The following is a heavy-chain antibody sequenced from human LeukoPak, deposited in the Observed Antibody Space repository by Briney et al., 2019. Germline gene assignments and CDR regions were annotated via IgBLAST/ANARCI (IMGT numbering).Heavy chain of an antibody. CDR3: ARATWELLRGVDY. CDR1: GYTFTGNY. V-gene: IGHV1-2*02. J-gene: IGHJ4*02. Sequence: ASVKVSCKASGYTFTGNYMHWVRQAPGQGLEWMGWINPNNGGTNYAQKLQGRDTMTTDTSTSTAYMELRSLRSDDTAVYYRARATWELLRGVDYWGQGTLVTVSS. D-gene: IGHD1-26*01. CDR2: INPNNGGT.